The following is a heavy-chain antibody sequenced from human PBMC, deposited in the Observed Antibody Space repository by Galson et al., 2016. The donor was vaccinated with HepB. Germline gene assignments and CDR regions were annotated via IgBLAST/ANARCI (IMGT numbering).Heavy chain of an antibody. Sequence: SLRLSCAASGLTFSDYAMNWVRQAPGKGLEWVSAISGSGGSTYYADSVRGRFTISRDNSQRTVYLQMNSLRGDDTAIYYCAKDGAAGLTASRGADYWGQGTLVTVSS. CDR2: ISGSGGST. D-gene: IGHD6-25*01. CDR3: AKDGAAGLTASRGADY. J-gene: IGHJ4*02. V-gene: IGHV3-23*01. CDR1: GLTFSDYA.